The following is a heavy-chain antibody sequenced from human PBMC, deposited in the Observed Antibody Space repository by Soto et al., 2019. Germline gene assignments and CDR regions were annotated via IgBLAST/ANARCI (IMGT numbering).Heavy chain of an antibody. Sequence: GXSLRLSCAASGFTFSSYAMSWFRQAPVNGLEWVSAISGSGGSTFYADSVKGRFTISRDTSKNTLFLQMNSLRAEDTAVYYCARVPSVVAPGNDYFGLDVWGQGTTVTSP. CDR2: ISGSGGST. D-gene: IGHD3-9*01. CDR1: GFTFSSYA. CDR3: ARVPSVVAPGNDYFGLDV. J-gene: IGHJ6*02. V-gene: IGHV3-23*01.